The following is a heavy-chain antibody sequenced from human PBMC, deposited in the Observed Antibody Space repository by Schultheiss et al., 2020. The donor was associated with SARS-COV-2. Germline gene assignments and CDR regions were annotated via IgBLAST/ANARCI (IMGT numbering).Heavy chain of an antibody. V-gene: IGHV3-30*01. J-gene: IGHJ4*02. CDR3: ARSIGAVAEDLGIDY. D-gene: IGHD6-19*01. CDR2: ISYDGSNK. Sequence: GGSLRLSCAASGFTFSSYAMHWVRQAPGKGLEWVAVISYDGSNKYYADSVKGRFTISRDNSKNTLYLQMNSLRAEDTAVYYCARSIGAVAEDLGIDYWGQGTLVTVSS. CDR1: GFTFSSYA.